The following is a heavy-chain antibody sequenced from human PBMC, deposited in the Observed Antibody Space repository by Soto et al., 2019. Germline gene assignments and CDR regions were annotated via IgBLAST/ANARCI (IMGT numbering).Heavy chain of an antibody. J-gene: IGHJ4*02. V-gene: IGHV4-38-2*01. D-gene: IGHD4-17*01. CDR2: THHSGET. CDR1: GFSISSGHY. CDR3: ATHFYGAYVFDY. Sequence: SETLSLTCAVSGFSISSGHYWGWMRQHPGKGLEWIGSTHHSGETYYSTSLKSRVTISVDTSKNQVSLKLSSVTAADTALYYCATHFYGAYVFDYWGQGTLVTVSS.